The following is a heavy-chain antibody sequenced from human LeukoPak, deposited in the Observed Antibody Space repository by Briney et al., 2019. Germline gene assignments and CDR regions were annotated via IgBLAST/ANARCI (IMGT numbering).Heavy chain of an antibody. CDR1: GDSITSGSYF. V-gene: IGHV4-39*01. Sequence: SETLSLTCTVSGDSITSGSYFWGWVRQPPGKGLDWIGSIYYSGTSYYNPSLKSRVTISVDTSKNQFSLKLTSVTAADTAVYYCARRRDSGYYYFDYWGQGILVTVSS. J-gene: IGHJ4*02. D-gene: IGHD3-22*01. CDR2: IYYSGTS. CDR3: ARRRDSGYYYFDY.